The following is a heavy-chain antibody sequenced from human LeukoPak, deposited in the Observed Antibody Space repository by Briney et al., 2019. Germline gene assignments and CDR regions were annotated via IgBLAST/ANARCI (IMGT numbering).Heavy chain of an antibody. J-gene: IGHJ5*02. Sequence: SETLSLTCTVSGYSISSGYYWGWIRQPPGKGLEWIGSIYHSGSTYYNPSLKSRVTISVDTSKNQFSLKLSSVTAADTAVYYCARRVLRYFDWLKSRSSWFDPWGQGTLVTVSS. CDR1: GYSISSGYY. CDR2: IYHSGST. V-gene: IGHV4-38-2*02. CDR3: ARRVLRYFDWLKSRSSWFDP. D-gene: IGHD3-9*01.